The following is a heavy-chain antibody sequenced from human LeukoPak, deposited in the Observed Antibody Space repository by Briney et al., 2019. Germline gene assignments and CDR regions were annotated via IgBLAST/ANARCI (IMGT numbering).Heavy chain of an antibody. CDR2: INPNSGGT. D-gene: IGHD6-6*01. J-gene: IGHJ6*02. V-gene: IGHV1-2*02. CDR1: GYTFTGYY. Sequence: GASVKVSRKASGYTFTGYYMHWVRQAPGQGLEWMGLINPNSGGTNYAQKFQGRVTTTRDTSISTAYMGLSRLRSDDTAVYYCAREESSSPYYYYGMDVWGQGTTVTVSS. CDR3: AREESSSPYYYYGMDV.